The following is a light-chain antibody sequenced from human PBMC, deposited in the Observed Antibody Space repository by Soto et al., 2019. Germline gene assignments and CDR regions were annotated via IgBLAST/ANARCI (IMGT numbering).Light chain of an antibody. V-gene: IGKV3-20*01. Sequence: EIVLTQSPDTLSLSPGERATLSCRASQSVSSSYLAWYQQKPGQAPRLLIYGASSRATGIPDRFSGSGSGTDFTLTISRLEPEDFAVYYCQQHGSSPPWTFGQGTKVDIK. CDR2: GAS. CDR1: QSVSSSY. CDR3: QQHGSSPPWT. J-gene: IGKJ1*01.